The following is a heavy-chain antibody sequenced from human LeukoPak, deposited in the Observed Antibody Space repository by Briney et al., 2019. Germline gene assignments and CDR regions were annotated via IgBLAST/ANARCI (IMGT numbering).Heavy chain of an antibody. V-gene: IGHV3-7*01. CDR2: IKKDGSEQ. CDR1: GFTFSTYW. Sequence: GGSLRLSCAASGFTFSTYWMSWVRQAPGKGLEWVANIKKDGSEQNYADSVKGRFTISRDNAKNSLYLQMNSLRPEDTAVYYCLVFLGGGQGILVTVSS. CDR3: LVFLG. J-gene: IGHJ4*02. D-gene: IGHD3-3*01.